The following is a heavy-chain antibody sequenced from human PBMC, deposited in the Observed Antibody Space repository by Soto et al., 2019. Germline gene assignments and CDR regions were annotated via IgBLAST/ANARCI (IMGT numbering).Heavy chain of an antibody. D-gene: IGHD2-2*02. CDR2: ISSSSSYI. J-gene: IGHJ6*02. V-gene: IGHV3-21*01. CDR3: ARAGGLRYCSSTSCYTVYYYGMDV. CDR1: GFTFSSYG. Sequence: PGGSLRLSCAASGFTFSSYGMNWVRQAPGKGLEWVSSISSSSSYIYYADSVKGRFTISRDNAKNSLYLQMNSLRAEDTAVYYCARAGGLRYCSSTSCYTVYYYGMDVWGQGTTVTVSS.